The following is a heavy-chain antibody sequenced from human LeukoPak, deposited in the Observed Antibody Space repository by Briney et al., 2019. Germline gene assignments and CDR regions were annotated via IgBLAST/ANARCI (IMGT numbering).Heavy chain of an antibody. CDR3: ARVRGVRGALDV. Sequence: GRSLRLSCAASGFTFSSYAMNWVRQAPGKGLEWVALISYDGSNKNYADSVKGRFTISRDNSKNTLDLQMNSLRGEDTAVYYCARVRGVRGALDVWGQGTTVTVSS. D-gene: IGHD3-10*01. CDR2: ISYDGSNK. J-gene: IGHJ6*02. CDR1: GFTFSSYA. V-gene: IGHV3-30*14.